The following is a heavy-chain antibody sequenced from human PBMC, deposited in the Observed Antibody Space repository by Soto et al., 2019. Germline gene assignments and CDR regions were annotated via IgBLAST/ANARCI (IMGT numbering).Heavy chain of an antibody. CDR1: GGSISSYY. V-gene: IGHV4-59*01. CDR3: ARGGRDGYNY. D-gene: IGHD5-12*01. Sequence: SETLSLTCTVSGGSISSYYWSWIRQPPGKGLEWIGYTYYSGSTNYNPSLKSRVTISVDTSKNQFSLKLSSVTAADTAVYYCARGGRDGYNYWGQGTRVTVAS. J-gene: IGHJ4*02. CDR2: TYYSGST.